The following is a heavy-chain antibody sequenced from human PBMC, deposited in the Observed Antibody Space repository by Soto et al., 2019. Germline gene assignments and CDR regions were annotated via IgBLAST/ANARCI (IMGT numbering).Heavy chain of an antibody. V-gene: IGHV4-4*02. CDR1: GGSISSSNW. D-gene: IGHD6-6*01. CDR3: ASRGGYSSSGQH. Sequence: QVQLQESGPGLVKPSGTLSLTCAVSGGSISSSNWWSWVRQPPGKGLERIGEIDHSGSTNYNPSLKSRVTISVDKSKNQFYLKLSSVTAADTAVYYCASRGGYSSSGQHWGQGTLVTVSS. CDR2: IDHSGST. J-gene: IGHJ4*02.